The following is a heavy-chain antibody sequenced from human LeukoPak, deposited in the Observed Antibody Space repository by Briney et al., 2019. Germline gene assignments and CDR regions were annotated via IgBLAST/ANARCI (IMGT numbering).Heavy chain of an antibody. CDR3: ARDTEYYGSGSYYPPDY. D-gene: IGHD3-10*01. V-gene: IGHV3-64*04. CDR2: ISSNGGST. J-gene: IGHJ4*02. Sequence: QPGGSLRLSCSASGFTFNSYVMHWVRQAPGKGLEYVSAISSNGGSTYYADSVKGRFTISRDNSKNTLYLQMNSLRAEDTAVYYCARDTEYYGSGSYYPPDYWGQGTLVTVSS. CDR1: GFTFNSYV.